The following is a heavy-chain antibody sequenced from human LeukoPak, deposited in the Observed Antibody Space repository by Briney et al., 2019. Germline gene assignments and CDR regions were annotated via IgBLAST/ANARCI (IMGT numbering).Heavy chain of an antibody. CDR2: IYSGGSI. CDR3: TRGDY. J-gene: IGHJ4*02. D-gene: IGHD3-10*01. CDR1: GFIVSSNY. V-gene: IGHV3-53*01. Sequence: GGSLRLSCAVSGFIVSSNYMTWVRQAPGKGLEWVSVIYSGGSIHYTDSVKGRFTLSRDNSKNVLYLQMNSLRVEDTAVYYCTRGDYWGQGTLVTVSS.